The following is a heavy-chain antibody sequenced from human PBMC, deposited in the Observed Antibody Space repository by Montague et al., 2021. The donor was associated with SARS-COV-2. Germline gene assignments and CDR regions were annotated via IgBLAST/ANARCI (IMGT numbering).Heavy chain of an antibody. Sequence: SETLSLTCAVYDGSFSDYSWTWIRQPPGKGLEWTGEIDHRGSTNYNPSLKSRVTISVDTSKNQFSLKMTSVTAADTAVYYCARGRQHINMVVVVVTGGEYYFDXWGQGTLVAVSS. CDR2: IDHRGST. CDR1: DGSFSDYS. V-gene: IGHV4-34*01. J-gene: IGHJ4*02. D-gene: IGHD3-22*01. CDR3: ARGRQHINMVVVVVTGGEYYFDX.